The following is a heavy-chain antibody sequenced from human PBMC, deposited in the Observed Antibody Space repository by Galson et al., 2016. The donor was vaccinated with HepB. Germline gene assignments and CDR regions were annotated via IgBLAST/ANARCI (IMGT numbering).Heavy chain of an antibody. J-gene: IGHJ4*02. CDR2: IFYLGNT. Sequence: ETLSLTCTVSGASISSSTYFWAWIRQPPGKGLEWIGSIFYLGNTYFNPSLESRVAVSVDTSQNQFSLKLKSVTAADTAIYYCAKIPRCSDNTAPMFDSWGQGTPVTVSS. CDR3: AKIPRCSDNTAPMFDS. D-gene: IGHD2-21*02. V-gene: IGHV4-39*01. CDR1: GASISSSTYF.